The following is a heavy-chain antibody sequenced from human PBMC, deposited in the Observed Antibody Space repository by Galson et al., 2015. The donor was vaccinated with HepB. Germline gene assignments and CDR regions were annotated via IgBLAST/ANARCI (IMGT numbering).Heavy chain of an antibody. CDR1: GFTFDDSG. D-gene: IGHD5-24*01. CDR2: INWNGRST. V-gene: IGHV3-20*04. Sequence: SLRLSCAASGFTFDDSGMTWVRQAPGKGLEWVSNINWNGRSTRYEDSVKGRFTISRDNAKNSLYLQMNSLRAEDTAFYYCAREGRGYNHDYWGQGTLVTVSS. J-gene: IGHJ4*02. CDR3: AREGRGYNHDY.